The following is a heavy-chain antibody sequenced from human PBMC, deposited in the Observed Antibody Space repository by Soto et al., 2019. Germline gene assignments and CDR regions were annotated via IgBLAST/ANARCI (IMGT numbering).Heavy chain of an antibody. CDR3: ARDFSVDYFDF. V-gene: IGHV4-39*02. CDR1: GGSISSSSYY. CDR2: IYYSGST. J-gene: IGHJ4*02. Sequence: SETLSLTCTVSGGSISSSSYYWGWIRQPPGKGLEWIGSIYYSGSTYYNPSLKSRVTISVDTSKNQFSLKLSSVTAADTAVYYCARDFSVDYFDFWGQGALVTVSS.